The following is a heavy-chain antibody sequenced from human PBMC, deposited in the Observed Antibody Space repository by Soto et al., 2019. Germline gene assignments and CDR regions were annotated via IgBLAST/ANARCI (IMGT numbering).Heavy chain of an antibody. D-gene: IGHD6-13*01. J-gene: IGHJ6*02. CDR3: ARETTRQPFTAAAGPQHGYNYGMDV. CDR1: GDSVSSNSAA. Sequence: SQTLSLTFAISGDSVSSNSAAWNWIRQSPSRVLEWLGRTYYRSKWYSDYAVSVKSRITINPETSKNQFSLQLNSVTPEDTAVYYFARETTRQPFTAAAGPQHGYNYGMDVWGQGTPITVSS. V-gene: IGHV6-1*01. CDR2: TYYRSKWYS.